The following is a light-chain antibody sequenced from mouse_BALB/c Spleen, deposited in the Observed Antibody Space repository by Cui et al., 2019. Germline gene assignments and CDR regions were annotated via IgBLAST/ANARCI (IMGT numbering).Light chain of an antibody. V-gene: IGKV4-59*01. Sequence: QIVLTQSPAIMSASPGEKVTMTCSASSSVSYMHWYQQKSGTSPKRWIYDTSKLASGVPARFSGSGSGISYSLTISSMEAEDAATYYCQQWSSNPPTFGSGTKLEIK. J-gene: IGKJ4*01. CDR2: DTS. CDR3: QQWSSNPPT. CDR1: SSVSY.